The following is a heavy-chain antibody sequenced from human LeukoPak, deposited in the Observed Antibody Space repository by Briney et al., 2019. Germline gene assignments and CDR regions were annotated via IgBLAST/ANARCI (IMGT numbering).Heavy chain of an antibody. D-gene: IGHD1-26*01. CDR2: ISGYNDNT. Sequence: ASVKVSRKASGYTFTSYGINWVRQDPGQGLQWMGWISGYNDNTNYAPKLQGRVTMTTDTSTTTAYMELRSLRSDDTAVYYCLIVGATTGAFDIWGQGTMVTVSS. CDR3: LIVGATTGAFDI. CDR1: GYTFTSYG. V-gene: IGHV1-18*01. J-gene: IGHJ3*02.